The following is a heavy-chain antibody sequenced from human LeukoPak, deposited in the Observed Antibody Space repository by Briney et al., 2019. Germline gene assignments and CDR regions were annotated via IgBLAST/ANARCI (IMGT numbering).Heavy chain of an antibody. J-gene: IGHJ4*02. CDR1: GGYISSYY. V-gene: IGHV4-59*01. D-gene: IGHD3-16*01. CDR3: ASGGLYYFDY. CDR2: IYYTGST. Sequence: SETLSLTCSVSGGYISSYYWSWIRQPPGKGLEWIGYIYYTGSTNYNPSLESRVTISIDTSKKQLSLKLRSVTAADTAVYYCASGGLYYFDYWGQGTLVTVSS.